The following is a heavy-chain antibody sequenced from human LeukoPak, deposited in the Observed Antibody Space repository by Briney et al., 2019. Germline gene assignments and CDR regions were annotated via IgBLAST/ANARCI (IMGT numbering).Heavy chain of an antibody. V-gene: IGHV3-23*01. CDR3: ATLGDGSSSRYYYYYMDV. CDR1: GFTFSSYA. CDR2: FSGSGGST. J-gene: IGHJ6*03. Sequence: GGSLRLSCAASGFTFSSYAMSWVRQAPGKGLECISGFSGSGGSTYYADSVKGRFTISRDNSKNTLYVQMNSLRAEDTAIYYCATLGDGSSSRYYYYYMDVWGKGTTVTISS. D-gene: IGHD6-6*01.